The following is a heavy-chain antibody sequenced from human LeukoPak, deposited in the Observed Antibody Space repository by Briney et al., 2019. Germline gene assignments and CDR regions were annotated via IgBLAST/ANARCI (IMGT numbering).Heavy chain of an antibody. D-gene: IGHD4-17*01. V-gene: IGHV4-4*07. CDR3: ARGVSAVTVDS. CDR1: GGSISTYY. CDR2: IYASGST. J-gene: IGHJ4*02. Sequence: SETLSLTCTVSGGSISTYYWSWIRQPAGKGLEWIGRIYASGSTNYNPSLKSRVTMSLDTSKNHFSLKLSSVTAADTAVYYCARGVSAVTVDSWGQGTLVTVSS.